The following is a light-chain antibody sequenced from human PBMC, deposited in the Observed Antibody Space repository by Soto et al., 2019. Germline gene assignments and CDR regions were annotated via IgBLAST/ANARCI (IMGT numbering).Light chain of an antibody. Sequence: QSALTQPASVSGSPGQSITISCTGTSSDVGGYTYVSWYQRYPGKAPQLIIYEVSNRPSGVSNRFSGSKSGNTASLTISRLQAEDEADYYCSAFSRSTTLDYVFGTGTKLTVL. J-gene: IGLJ1*01. CDR3: SAFSRSTTLDYV. V-gene: IGLV2-14*01. CDR2: EVS. CDR1: SSDVGGYTY.